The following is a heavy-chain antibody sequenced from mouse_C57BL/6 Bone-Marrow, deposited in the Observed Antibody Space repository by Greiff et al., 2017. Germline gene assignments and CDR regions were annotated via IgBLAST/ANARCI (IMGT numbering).Heavy chain of an antibody. J-gene: IGHJ2*01. Sequence: DVMLVESGGDLVKPGGSLKLSCAASGFTFSSYGMSWVRQTPDKRLEWVATISSGGSYTYYPDSVKGRFTISRDNAKNTLYLQMRRLKSEDTAMYYCASYSNLFDYWGQGTTLTVSS. D-gene: IGHD2-5*01. CDR3: ASYSNLFDY. V-gene: IGHV5-6*02. CDR2: ISSGGSYT. CDR1: GFTFSSYG.